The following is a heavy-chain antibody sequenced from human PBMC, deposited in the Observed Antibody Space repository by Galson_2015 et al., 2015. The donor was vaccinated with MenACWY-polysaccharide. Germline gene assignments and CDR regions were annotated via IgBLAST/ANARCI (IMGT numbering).Heavy chain of an antibody. D-gene: IGHD3-3*01. J-gene: IGHJ3*01. CDR2: IYPGDSDI. CDR3: ARHRNFHVDAGAYYPDAFDV. V-gene: IGHV5-51*01. Sequence: QSGAEVKKPGESLKISCQGSGYSFAHYYIAWVRQMPGKGLEWMAIIYPGDSDISYNPSLQGQVAVSADKSISTAYLQWTSLKASDPASYYCARHRNFHVDAGAYYPDAFDVWGQGTRVTVFS. CDR1: GYSFAHYY.